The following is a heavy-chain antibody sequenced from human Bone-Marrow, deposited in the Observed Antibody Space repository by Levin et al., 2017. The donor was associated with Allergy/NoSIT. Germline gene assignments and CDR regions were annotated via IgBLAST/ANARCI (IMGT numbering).Heavy chain of an antibody. V-gene: IGHV3-21*01. CDR2: ISSSSSYI. D-gene: IGHD3-10*01. CDR1: GFTFSSYS. CDR3: ARDWRDGSGSYFSFGQNELDY. Sequence: ASVKVSCAASGFTFSSYSMNWVRQAPGKGLEWVSSISSSSSYIYYADSVKGRFTISRDNAKNSLYLQMNSLRAEDTAVYYCARDWRDGSGSYFSFGQNELDYWGQGTLVTVSS. J-gene: IGHJ4*02.